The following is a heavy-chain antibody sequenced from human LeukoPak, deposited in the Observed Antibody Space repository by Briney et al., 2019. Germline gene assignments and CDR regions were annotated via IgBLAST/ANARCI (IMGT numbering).Heavy chain of an antibody. CDR1: GYTFTSYY. V-gene: IGHV1-46*03. J-gene: IGHJ5*02. D-gene: IGHD2-2*01. CDR3: ARAISQLPPYNWFDP. CDR2: INPSGGST. Sequence: GASVKVSCKASGYTFTSYYMHWVRQAPGQGLEWMGIINPSGGSTSYAQKFQGRVTMTRDTSTSTVYMELSSLRSEDTAVYHCARAISQLPPYNWFDPWGQGTLVTVSS.